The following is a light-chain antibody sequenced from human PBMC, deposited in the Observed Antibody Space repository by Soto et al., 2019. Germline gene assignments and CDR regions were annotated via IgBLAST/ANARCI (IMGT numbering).Light chain of an antibody. V-gene: IGLV1-40*01. Sequence: QSVLTQPPSVSGAPGQRGTISCTGSSSNIGAGYDVHWYQQLPGRAPILLISGNTNRPSGVPDRFSGSKSGTSASLAITGLQAEDEADYYCLSFDSSLSVVFGGGTQVTVL. J-gene: IGLJ2*01. CDR3: LSFDSSLSVV. CDR1: SSNIGAGYD. CDR2: GNT.